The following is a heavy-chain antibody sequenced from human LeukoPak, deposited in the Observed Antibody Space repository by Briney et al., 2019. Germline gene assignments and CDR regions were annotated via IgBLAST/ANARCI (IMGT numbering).Heavy chain of an antibody. V-gene: IGHV4-34*01. CDR2: INHSGST. CDR1: GGSFSGYY. Sequence: PSETLSLTCAVYGGSFSGYYWSWIRQPPGKGLEWIGEINHSGSTNYNPSLKSRVTISVDTSKNQFSLKLSSVTAADTAVYYCAGGAQTGYSSGWDEPDYWGQGTLVTVSS. CDR3: AGGAQTGYSSGWDEPDY. D-gene: IGHD6-19*01. J-gene: IGHJ4*02.